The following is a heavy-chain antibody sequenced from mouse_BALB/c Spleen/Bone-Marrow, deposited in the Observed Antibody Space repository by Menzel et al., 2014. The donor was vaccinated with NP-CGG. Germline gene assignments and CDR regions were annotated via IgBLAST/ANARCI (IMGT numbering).Heavy chain of an antibody. V-gene: IGHV5-6-5*01. J-gene: IGHJ4*01. CDR1: GFTFSSYA. CDR2: ISSGGST. D-gene: IGHD1-1*01. Sequence: EVQLVESGGGLVKPGGSLKLSCAASGFTFSSYAMSWVRQTPEKRLEWVASISSGGSTYYPDSVKGRFTISRDNARNILYPQMSSLRSEDTAMYYCASLYFYGSSYYTMDYWGQGTSVTVSS. CDR3: ASLYFYGSSYYTMDY.